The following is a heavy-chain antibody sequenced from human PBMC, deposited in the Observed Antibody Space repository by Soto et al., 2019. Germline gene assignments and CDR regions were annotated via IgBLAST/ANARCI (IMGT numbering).Heavy chain of an antibody. J-gene: IGHJ3*02. Sequence: QVQLVQSGAEVKKPGSSMKVSCKASGGTFSSYAISWVRQAPGQGLEWMGGIIPIFGTANYAQKFQGRVTITADESTSTAYMELSSLRSEDTAVYYCASDGRLWVGELLYDAFDIWGQGTMVTVSS. V-gene: IGHV1-69*01. CDR3: ASDGRLWVGELLYDAFDI. D-gene: IGHD3-10*01. CDR2: IIPIFGTA. CDR1: GGTFSSYA.